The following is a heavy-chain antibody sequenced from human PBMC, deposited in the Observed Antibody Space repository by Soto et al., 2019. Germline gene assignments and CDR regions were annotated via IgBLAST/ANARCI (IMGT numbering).Heavy chain of an antibody. D-gene: IGHD3-3*01. CDR1: GGSINSSDYY. CDR2: IFYTGST. Sequence: QVQLQESGPGLVKPSQILSLTCTVSGGSINSSDYYWTWIRQHPEKGLEWIGYIFYTGSTYYNPSFRSRATISVDTSNNQFSLRLTSVTAADTAVYYCARDRSLDLWSGSWFDPWGQGTLVTVSS. J-gene: IGHJ5*02. V-gene: IGHV4-31*03. CDR3: ARDRSLDLWSGSWFDP.